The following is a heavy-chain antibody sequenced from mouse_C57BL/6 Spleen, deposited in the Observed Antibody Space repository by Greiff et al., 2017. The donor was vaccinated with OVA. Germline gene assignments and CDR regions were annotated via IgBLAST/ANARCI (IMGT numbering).Heavy chain of an antibody. D-gene: IGHD1-1*01. V-gene: IGHV1-52*01. CDR1: GYTFTSYW. CDR3: ARPSHYYGSSWYFDV. J-gene: IGHJ1*03. CDR2: IDPSDSET. Sequence: QVQLQQPGAELVRPGSSVKLSCKASGYTFTSYWMHWVKQRPIQGLEWIGNIDPSDSETHYNQKFKDKATLTVDKSSSTAYMQLSSLTSEDSAVYYCARPSHYYGSSWYFDVWGTGTTVTVSS.